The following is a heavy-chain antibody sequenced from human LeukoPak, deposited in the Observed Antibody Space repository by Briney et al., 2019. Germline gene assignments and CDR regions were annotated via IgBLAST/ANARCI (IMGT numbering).Heavy chain of an antibody. D-gene: IGHD3-22*01. CDR3: AKDNYDSSGYSDY. V-gene: IGHV3-23*01. CDR2: ITGGGGNT. J-gene: IGHJ4*02. Sequence: GGSLRLSCAASGFTFSSYAMSWVRQAPGKGLEWVSVITGGGGNTYYADSVKGRFTISRDNSKNTLYLQMNSLRAEDTAVYYCAKDNYDSSGYSDYWGQGTLVTVSS. CDR1: GFTFSSYA.